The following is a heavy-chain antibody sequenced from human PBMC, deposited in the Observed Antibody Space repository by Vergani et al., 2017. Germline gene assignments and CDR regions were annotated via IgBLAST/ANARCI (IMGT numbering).Heavy chain of an antibody. J-gene: IGHJ6*02. CDR1: GFTFTAHG. D-gene: IGHD3-16*01. V-gene: IGHV4-39*01. Sequence: VQLLESGGGSAQPGESLRLSCVASGFTFTAHGLNWVRQAPGKGLEWIGSIYYSGSTYYNPSLKSRVSISVDTSKNQFSLKLSSVTAADSAVYYCARHDSGHYDSSYYGLDVWGQGTTVTVSS. CDR2: IYYSGST. CDR3: ARHDSGHYDSSYYGLDV.